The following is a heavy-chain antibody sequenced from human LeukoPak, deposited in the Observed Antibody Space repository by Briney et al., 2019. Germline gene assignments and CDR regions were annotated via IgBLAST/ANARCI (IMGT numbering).Heavy chain of an antibody. Sequence: GGSLRLSCAASGFTVSSNYMSWVRQAPGKGLEWVSVIYSGGSTYYADSVKGRFTISRDNSKNTLYLQMNSLRAEDTAVYYCARARDGYNYYYFDYWGQGTLVTVSS. CDR1: GFTVSSNY. V-gene: IGHV3-53*01. D-gene: IGHD5-24*01. CDR2: IYSGGST. J-gene: IGHJ4*02. CDR3: ARARDGYNYYYFDY.